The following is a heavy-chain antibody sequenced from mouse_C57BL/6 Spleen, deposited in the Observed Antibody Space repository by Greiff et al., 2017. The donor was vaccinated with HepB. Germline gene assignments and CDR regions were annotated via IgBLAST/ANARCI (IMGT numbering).Heavy chain of an antibody. CDR1: GYTFTSYW. Sequence: QVQLQQPGAELVRPGSSVKLSCKASGYTFTSYWMDWVKQRPGQGLEWIGNIYPSDSETHYNQKFKDKATLTVDKSSSTAYMQLSSLTSEDSAVYYCARGLLRGGWYFDVWGTGTTVTVSS. J-gene: IGHJ1*03. CDR2: IYPSDSET. CDR3: ARGLLRGGWYFDV. V-gene: IGHV1-61*01. D-gene: IGHD1-1*01.